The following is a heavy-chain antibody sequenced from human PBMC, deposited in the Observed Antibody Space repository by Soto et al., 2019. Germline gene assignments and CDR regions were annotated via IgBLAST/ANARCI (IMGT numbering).Heavy chain of an antibody. Sequence: QVKLVESGGGVVQPGTSLRLSCTASGFSFSNSGIQWVRQTPGKGLEWVALISFDGDKYYVDSVKGRFTISRDKPTNTVYLQMSRVRPEDTGVYYCARDYARGWCQFWGQGTLVTVSS. J-gene: IGHJ4*02. D-gene: IGHD2-8*02. CDR1: GFSFSNSG. CDR2: ISFDGDK. CDR3: ARDYARGWCQF. V-gene: IGHV3-30*03.